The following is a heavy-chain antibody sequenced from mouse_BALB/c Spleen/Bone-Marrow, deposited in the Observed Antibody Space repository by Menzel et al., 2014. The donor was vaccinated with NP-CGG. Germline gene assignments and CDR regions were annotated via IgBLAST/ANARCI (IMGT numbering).Heavy chain of an antibody. CDR3: SGDCDGSSYGFAY. V-gene: IGHV14-3*02. J-gene: IGHJ3*01. CDR1: GFNIKDTY. D-gene: IGHD1-1*01. CDR2: IDPANGNT. Sequence: EVQLQQSGAELVKPGASVKFSCTASGFNIKDTYMHWVQQTPEQGLEWIGRIDPANGNTKYDPKFPGKAPITVDTASTTAFLQLNRMTSEDADGYYCSGDCDGSSYGFAYWGQGTLVTVSA.